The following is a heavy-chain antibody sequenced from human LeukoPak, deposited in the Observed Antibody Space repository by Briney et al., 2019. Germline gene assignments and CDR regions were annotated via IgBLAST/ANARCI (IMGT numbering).Heavy chain of an antibody. CDR1: GGSFSDYY. CDR2: INHRGST. Sequence: SETLSLTCAVYGGSFSDYYWSWIRQPPGKGLEWIGEINHRGSTNYKSSLKSRVTISVDTSKNQFSLKLSSVTAADTAVYYCARSVEGYCRGGSCYYYSYYMDVWGKGTTVTVSS. V-gene: IGHV4-34*01. J-gene: IGHJ6*03. CDR3: ARSVEGYCRGGSCYYYSYYMDV. D-gene: IGHD2-15*01.